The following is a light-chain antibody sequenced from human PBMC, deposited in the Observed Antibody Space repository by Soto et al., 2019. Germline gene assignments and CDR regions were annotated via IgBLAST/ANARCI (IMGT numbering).Light chain of an antibody. V-gene: IGKV3-15*01. J-gene: IGKJ5*01. CDR1: QSVGSN. Sequence: EIVMTQSPATLSVSPGERATLSCRASQSVGSNLAWYQQKPGQAPRLLIYGTSTRATGIPARFSGSGSGTEFTPTISSLQSEDFAVYYCQQYNNWPSITFGQGTRLEIK. CDR2: GTS. CDR3: QQYNNWPSIT.